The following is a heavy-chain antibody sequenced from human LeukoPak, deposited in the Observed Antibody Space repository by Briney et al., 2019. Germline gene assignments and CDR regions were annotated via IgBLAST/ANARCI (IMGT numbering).Heavy chain of an antibody. V-gene: IGHV3-23*01. J-gene: IGHJ4*02. CDR3: ATIPSTTVTTYFDY. Sequence: GGSLRLSCAASGFTFGSYAMSWVRQAPGKGLEWVSAISGSGGSTYYADSVKGRFTISRDNSKNTLYLQMNSLRAEDTAVYYCATIPSTTVTTYFDYWGQGTLVTVSS. CDR1: GFTFGSYA. D-gene: IGHD4-17*01. CDR2: ISGSGGST.